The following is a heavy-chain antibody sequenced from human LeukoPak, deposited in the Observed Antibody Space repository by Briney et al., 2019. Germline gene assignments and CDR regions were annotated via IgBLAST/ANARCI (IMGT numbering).Heavy chain of an antibody. D-gene: IGHD1-26*01. V-gene: IGHV1-8*01. Sequence: GASVKVSCKASGYIFTSNDINWVRQATGQGPEWMGWMNPNSGNTGYAQKFQGRVTLTRNTSISTAYMELSSLRSEDAAVYYCATGDGSGSLYFDYWGQGNLVTVSS. CDR2: MNPNSGNT. CDR3: ATGDGSGSLYFDY. CDR1: GYIFTSND. J-gene: IGHJ4*02.